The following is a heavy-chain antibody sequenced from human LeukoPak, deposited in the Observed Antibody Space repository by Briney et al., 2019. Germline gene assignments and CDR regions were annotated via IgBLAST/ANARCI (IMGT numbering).Heavy chain of an antibody. J-gene: IGHJ5*02. V-gene: IGHV4-34*01. CDR2: INHSGST. CDR1: GGSFSGYY. D-gene: IGHD3-10*01. CDR3: ARGRPVLLWFGEPSNWFDP. Sequence: SETLSLTCAVYGGSFSGYYWSWIRQPPGKGLDWIGEINHSGSTNYNPSLKSRGTISVDTSKNQFSLKLSSVTAADTAVYYCARGRPVLLWFGEPSNWFDPWGQGTLVTVSS.